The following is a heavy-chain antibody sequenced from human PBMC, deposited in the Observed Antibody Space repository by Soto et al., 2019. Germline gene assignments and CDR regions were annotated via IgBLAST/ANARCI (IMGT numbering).Heavy chain of an antibody. CDR3: AKGSSSGSGSYSPLNY. Sequence: EVQLLESGGGLVQPGGSLRLSCAASGFTFSSYAMSWVRQAPGKGLEWVSAISGSGGSTYYADSVKGRFTISRDNSKNTLYLQMNSLRAEDTAVYYCAKGSSSGSGSYSPLNYWGQGTLVTVSS. V-gene: IGHV3-23*01. J-gene: IGHJ4*02. CDR2: ISGSGGST. CDR1: GFTFSSYA. D-gene: IGHD3-10*01.